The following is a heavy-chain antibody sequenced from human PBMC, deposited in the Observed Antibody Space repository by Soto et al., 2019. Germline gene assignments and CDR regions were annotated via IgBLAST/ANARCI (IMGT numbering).Heavy chain of an antibody. CDR2: LYYSGST. J-gene: IGHJ3*01. CDR3: ARQAWQLAWGYAFDF. D-gene: IGHD6-6*01. CDR1: GGSISSSSYY. Sequence: QLQLQESGPGLVKPSETLSLTCTVSGGSISSSSYYWGWIRQRPGKGLEWIGGLYYSGSTYYNPSLKSRVTRAVYTSRNQFSLKLSSVPAADTAVDYCARQAWQLAWGYAFDFWGQGTMVTVSS. V-gene: IGHV4-39*01.